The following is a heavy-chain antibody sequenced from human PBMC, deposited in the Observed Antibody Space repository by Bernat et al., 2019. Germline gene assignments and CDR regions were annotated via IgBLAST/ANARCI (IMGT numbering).Heavy chain of an antibody. D-gene: IGHD3-3*01. CDR3: ARLPDDFWRGSKHSYYYYMDV. Sequence: EVQLVQSGAEVKKPGESLKISCKGSGYSFTNYWIGWVRQMPGKGLEWMGIIYPGDSDTRYSPSFQGQVTISADKSISTAYLQWSSLEASDTAIYYCARLPDDFWRGSKHSYYYYMDVWGRGTTVTVSS. CDR1: GYSFTNYW. J-gene: IGHJ6*03. V-gene: IGHV5-51*01. CDR2: IYPGDSDT.